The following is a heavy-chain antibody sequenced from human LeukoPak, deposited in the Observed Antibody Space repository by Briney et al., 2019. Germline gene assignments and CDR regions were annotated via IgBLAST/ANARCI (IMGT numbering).Heavy chain of an antibody. Sequence: PGGSLRLSCAASGFTFSSYAMSWVRQASGKGLEWVGRIRSKVNSYAIAYGASVKGRFTISRDDSKNTAYLQMNSLKTEDTAVYYCTSSGYSDYYGMDVWGQGTTVTVSS. CDR2: IRSKVNSYAI. CDR1: GFTFSSYA. J-gene: IGHJ6*02. D-gene: IGHD3-22*01. V-gene: IGHV3-73*01. CDR3: TSSGYSDYYGMDV.